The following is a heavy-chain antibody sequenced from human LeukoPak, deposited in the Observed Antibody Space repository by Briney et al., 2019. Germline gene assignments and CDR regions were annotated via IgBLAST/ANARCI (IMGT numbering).Heavy chain of an antibody. V-gene: IGHV1-8*01. CDR3: ARGRSGLAAAGTYDY. Sequence: ASVKVSGKASGYTFTSSDINWVRQATGQGLEWMGWINPKSGRTGYAKKFQARVSMTMNTSISTAYMEVSSLRFEDTAVYYCARGRSGLAAAGTYDYWGQGTLITVSS. CDR2: INPKSGRT. J-gene: IGHJ4*02. CDR1: GYTFTSSD. D-gene: IGHD6-13*01.